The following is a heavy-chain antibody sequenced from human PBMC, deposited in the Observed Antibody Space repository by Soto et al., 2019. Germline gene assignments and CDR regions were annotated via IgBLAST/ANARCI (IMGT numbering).Heavy chain of an antibody. D-gene: IGHD3-3*01. Sequence: GASVKVSCKASGYTFTSYGISWVRQAPGQGLEWMGWISAYNDNTNYAQKLQGRVTMTTDTSTSTAYMELRSLRSDDTAVYYCAREERPGTYYDFWSGRYYYYYGMDVWGQGTTVTVSS. CDR3: AREERPGTYYDFWSGRYYYYYGMDV. CDR2: ISAYNDNT. CDR1: GYTFTSYG. V-gene: IGHV1-18*04. J-gene: IGHJ6*02.